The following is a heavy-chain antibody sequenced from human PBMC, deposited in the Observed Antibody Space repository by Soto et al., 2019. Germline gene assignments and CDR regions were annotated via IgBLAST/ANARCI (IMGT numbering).Heavy chain of an antibody. CDR1: GFTFSSDW. D-gene: IGHD2-21*01. CDR3: ARDRYCGDY. CDR2: IKQDGSEK. Sequence: GGSLRLSCAASGFTFSSDWMSWVRQAPGKGLEWVANIKQDGSEKYYVDSVKGRFTISRDNAKNSLYLQMNSLRAEDTAVYYCARDRYCGDYWGQGTLVTVSS. J-gene: IGHJ4*02. V-gene: IGHV3-7*03.